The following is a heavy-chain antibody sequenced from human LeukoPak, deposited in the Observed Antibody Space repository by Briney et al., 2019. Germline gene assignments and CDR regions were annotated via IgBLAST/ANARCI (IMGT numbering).Heavy chain of an antibody. CDR1: GGSFSGYY. CDR2: INHSGST. J-gene: IGHJ6*02. Sequence: SETLSLTCAVYGGSFSGYYWSWIRQPPGKGLEWIGEINHSGSTNYNPSLKSRVTISVDMSKNQFSLKLCSVTAADTAVYYCARRPYCSSTSCYSAYYYYYGMDVWGQGTTVTVSS. D-gene: IGHD2-2*01. CDR3: ARRPYCSSTSCYSAYYYYYGMDV. V-gene: IGHV4-34*01.